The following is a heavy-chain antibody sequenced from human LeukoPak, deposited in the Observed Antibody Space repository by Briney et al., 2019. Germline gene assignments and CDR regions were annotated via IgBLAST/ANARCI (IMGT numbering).Heavy chain of an antibody. V-gene: IGHV3-21*04. Sequence: PGGSLRLSCAASAFSLNAYNMNWVRQAPGKGLEWVSSISYTGTYTYYADSVKGRFTISRDNAQNSLYLQMNSLRAEDTAVYYCARGGTYSSSWYPGAFDTWGQGTMVTVSS. D-gene: IGHD6-13*01. CDR3: ARGGTYSSSWYPGAFDT. J-gene: IGHJ3*02. CDR1: AFSLNAYN. CDR2: ISYTGTYT.